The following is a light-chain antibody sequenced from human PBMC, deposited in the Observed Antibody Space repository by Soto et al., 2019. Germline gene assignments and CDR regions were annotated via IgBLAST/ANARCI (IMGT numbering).Light chain of an antibody. CDR1: SSDVGGYDY. Sequence: QSALTQPASVSGSPGQSITISCTGTSSDVGGYDYVSWYQQHPGKAPELMISEVSNRPSGIPDRFSGSKSANTASLTISGLQAEDEADYYCSSYTTNTTWVFGGGTKLTVL. CDR3: SSYTTNTTWV. V-gene: IGLV2-14*01. CDR2: EVS. J-gene: IGLJ3*02.